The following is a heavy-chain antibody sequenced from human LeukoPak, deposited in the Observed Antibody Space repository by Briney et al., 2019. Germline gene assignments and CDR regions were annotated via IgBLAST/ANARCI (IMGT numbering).Heavy chain of an antibody. CDR2: INANSGGT. V-gene: IGHV1-2*02. D-gene: IGHD4-23*01. Sequence: ASVKVSCKASGYTFTVYYMHWVRQAPGQGLECMGWINANSGGTDYAQKFQDRVTMTRDASISTAYMELSRLTSDDTAVYYCARDGHGGNSFDYWGQGTLVTVSS. CDR3: ARDGHGGNSFDY. CDR1: GYTFTVYY. J-gene: IGHJ4*02.